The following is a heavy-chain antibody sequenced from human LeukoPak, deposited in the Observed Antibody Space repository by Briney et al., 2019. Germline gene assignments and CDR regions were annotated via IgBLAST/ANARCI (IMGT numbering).Heavy chain of an antibody. CDR1: GYTFTNYY. D-gene: IGHD2-8*02. Sequence: ASVKVSFKASGYTFTNYYMHWVRQAPGQGLEWMGSINPNSGGTNYAQKFQGRVTMTRDTSISTAYMELSSLTSDDTAMYYCTRVQKVVYYFDYWGQGTLVTVSS. CDR3: TRVQKVVYYFDY. CDR2: INPNSGGT. V-gene: IGHV1-2*02. J-gene: IGHJ4*02.